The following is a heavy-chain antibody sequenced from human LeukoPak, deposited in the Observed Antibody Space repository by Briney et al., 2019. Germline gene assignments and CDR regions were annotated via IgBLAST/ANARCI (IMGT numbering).Heavy chain of an antibody. CDR1: GGSISSYY. D-gene: IGHD2-15*01. Sequence: PSETLSLTCTVSGGSISSYYWSWIRQPPGKGLEWIGSIYYGGSTYYNPSLKSRVTISVDTSKNQFSLKLSSVTAADTAVYYCARVGAIGYCSGGSCTTAQFDYWGQGTLVTVSS. CDR3: ARVGAIGYCSGGSCTTAQFDY. CDR2: IYYGGST. V-gene: IGHV4-59*05. J-gene: IGHJ4*02.